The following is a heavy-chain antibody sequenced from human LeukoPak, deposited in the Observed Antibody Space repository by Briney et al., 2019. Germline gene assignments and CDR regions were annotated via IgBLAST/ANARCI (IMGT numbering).Heavy chain of an antibody. CDR1: GGSISSGGYS. D-gene: IGHD4-17*01. CDR3: ARGSPVKRPLFDY. CDR2: IYHSGST. Sequence: SETLSLTCAVSGGSISSGGYSWSWIRXXXXXGLEWIGYIYHSGSTYYNPSLKSRVTISVDRSKNQFSLKLSSVTAADTAVYYCARGSPVKRPLFDYWGQGTLVTVSS. V-gene: IGHV4-30-2*01. J-gene: IGHJ4*02.